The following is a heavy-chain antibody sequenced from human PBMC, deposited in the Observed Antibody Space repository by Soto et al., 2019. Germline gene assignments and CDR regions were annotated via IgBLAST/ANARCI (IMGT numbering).Heavy chain of an antibody. CDR1: GLTFSTYA. CDR2: MSGSSSTT. D-gene: IGHD1-7*01. V-gene: IGHV3-23*01. Sequence: GGSLRLSCATSGLTFSTYAMSWVRQAPGGGLEWVSSMSGSSSTTYYADSVKGRFTISRDRSKNTLYLQMSSLRAEDTALYYCAKNQERELPRVIDFWGQGTLVTVSS. CDR3: AKNQERELPRVIDF. J-gene: IGHJ4*02.